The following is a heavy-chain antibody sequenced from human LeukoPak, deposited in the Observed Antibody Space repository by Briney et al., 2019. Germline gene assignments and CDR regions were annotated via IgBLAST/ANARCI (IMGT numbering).Heavy chain of an antibody. CDR3: AKNTDYGDYFDC. J-gene: IGHJ4*02. Sequence: GGSLRPSCAASGFTFSSYVMSWVRQAPGKGLEWVSAISYSGGSTYYADSVKGRFTISRDNSKNTLFLQMNSLRAEDTAVYYCAKNTDYGDYFDCWGQGTLVTVSS. D-gene: IGHD4-17*01. V-gene: IGHV3-23*01. CDR2: ISYSGGST. CDR1: GFTFSSYV.